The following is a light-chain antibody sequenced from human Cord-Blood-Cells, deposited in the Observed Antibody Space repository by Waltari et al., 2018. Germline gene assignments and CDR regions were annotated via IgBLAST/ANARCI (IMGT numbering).Light chain of an antibody. J-gene: IGKJ3*01. CDR3: QQRSNWPS. Sequence: EIVLTQSPATLSLSPGERATLSCRASQSVSSSLAWYQQKPGQAPRLLIYDASNRATGSPARFSGSGSGTDFTLTISSLEPEDFAVYYCQQRSNWPSFGPGTKVDIK. V-gene: IGKV3-11*01. CDR2: DAS. CDR1: QSVSSS.